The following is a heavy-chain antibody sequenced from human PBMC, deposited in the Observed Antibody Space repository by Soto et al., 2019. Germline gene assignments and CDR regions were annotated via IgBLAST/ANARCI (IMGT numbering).Heavy chain of an antibody. CDR3: ARAGGLGSYDIYYYFDF. Sequence: SVKIARKASRDTFCSSAIGWVLQTPGQGLEWMGGIIRMFGTANYAQKFQGRVTITADESTSAAYMELSSLRSEDTAVYFCARAGGLGSYDIYYYFDFWGQGTLVTVSS. CDR1: RDTFCSSA. J-gene: IGHJ4*02. CDR2: IIRMFGTA. V-gene: IGHV1-69*13. D-gene: IGHD3-9*01.